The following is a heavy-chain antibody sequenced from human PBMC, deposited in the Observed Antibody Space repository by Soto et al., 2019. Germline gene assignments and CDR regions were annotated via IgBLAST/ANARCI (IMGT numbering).Heavy chain of an antibody. D-gene: IGHD6-13*01. J-gene: IGHJ4*02. CDR3: AKDVGWKVWQQLVVY. CDR1: GFTFSSYA. CDR2: ISGSGGSK. V-gene: IGHV3-23*01. Sequence: EVQLLESGGGLVQPGGSLRLSCAASGFTFSSYAMSWVRQAPGEGLEWVLAISGSGGSKYYAGSVKGRFTISRDNTKNTLYMQMNSLRAEDTAVYYCAKDVGWKVWQQLVVYWGQGRLVTVSS.